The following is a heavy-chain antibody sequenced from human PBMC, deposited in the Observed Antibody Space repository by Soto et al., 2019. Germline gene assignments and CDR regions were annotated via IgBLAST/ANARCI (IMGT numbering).Heavy chain of an antibody. Sequence: QVQLVQCGAEVKKPGSSVMVSCKASGGTFSSYTISWVRQAPGQGLEWMGRIIPILGIANYAQKFQGRVTITADKSTSTAYMELSSLRSEDTAVYYCAVYDGMDEVIDYWGQGTLVTVSS. CDR1: GGTFSSYT. CDR3: AVYDGMDEVIDY. V-gene: IGHV1-69*02. CDR2: IIPILGIA. J-gene: IGHJ4*02. D-gene: IGHD1-1*01.